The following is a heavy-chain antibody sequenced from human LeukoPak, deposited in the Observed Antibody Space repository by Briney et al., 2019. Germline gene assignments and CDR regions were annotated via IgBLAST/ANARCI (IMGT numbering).Heavy chain of an antibody. Sequence: GASVKVSCKASGYTFTGYYMHWVRQAPGQGLEWMGWINPNSGGTNYAQKFQGRATMTRDTSISTAYMELSRLRSDDTAVYYCARDRVTMVRGVISSVGYWGQGTLVTVSS. D-gene: IGHD3-10*01. V-gene: IGHV1-2*02. CDR3: ARDRVTMVRGVISSVGY. J-gene: IGHJ4*02. CDR2: INPNSGGT. CDR1: GYTFTGYY.